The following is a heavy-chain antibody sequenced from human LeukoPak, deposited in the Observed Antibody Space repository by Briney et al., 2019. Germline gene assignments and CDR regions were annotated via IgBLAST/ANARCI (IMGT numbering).Heavy chain of an antibody. CDR3: ARHYSSSWYPNFDY. V-gene: IGHV4-34*01. CDR2: INHSGST. D-gene: IGHD6-13*01. CDR1: GGSFSGYY. J-gene: IGHJ4*02. Sequence: SETLSLTCAVYGGSFSGYYWSWIRQPPGKGLEWIGEINHSGSTNYNPSLKSRVTISVDTSKNQFSLKLSSVTAADTAVYYCARHYSSSWYPNFDYWGQGTLVTVSS.